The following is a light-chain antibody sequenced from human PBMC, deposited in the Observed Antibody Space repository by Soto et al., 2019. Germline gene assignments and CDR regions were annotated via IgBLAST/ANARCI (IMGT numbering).Light chain of an antibody. CDR3: HQRSNWPPT. Sequence: ENVLTQSPATLSLSPGERATLSCRASQSVSSILAWYQQKPGQAPRLLIFDASNRATGIPVRFSGSGSGTDFTLTISSLQPEDFAVYYCHQRSNWPPTFGGGTKVDIK. CDR1: QSVSSI. J-gene: IGKJ4*01. CDR2: DAS. V-gene: IGKV3-11*01.